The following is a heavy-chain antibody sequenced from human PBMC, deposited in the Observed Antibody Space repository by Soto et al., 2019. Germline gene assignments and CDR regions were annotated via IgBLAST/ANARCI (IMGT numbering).Heavy chain of an antibody. J-gene: IGHJ5*02. CDR2: IWYDGITK. CDR3: ARDVDVTIHLNWFDP. D-gene: IGHD2-21*01. V-gene: IGHV3-33*01. CDR1: GFSLGGYG. Sequence: QVQLVESGGGVVQPGRSLRLSCVVSGFSLGGYGMHWVRQAPGKGLEWVAVIWYDGITKNYADSVKGRFTISRDRSKNTVYLQMDSLEVEDTAVYYCARDVDVTIHLNWFDPWGQGVLVTVSS.